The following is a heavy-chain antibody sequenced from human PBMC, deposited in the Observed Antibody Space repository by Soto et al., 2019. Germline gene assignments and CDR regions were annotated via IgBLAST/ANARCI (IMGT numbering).Heavy chain of an antibody. Sequence: PSETLSLTCTVSGGSIISDYWSWIRQPPGKGLEWIGYISYSGSTNYNPSLKSLVTISVDTSKNQFSLKLSSVTAADTAVYYCARVLSGSSLFDYWGPGTLVTVSS. J-gene: IGHJ4*02. D-gene: IGHD1-26*01. CDR2: ISYSGST. V-gene: IGHV4-59*01. CDR1: GGSIISDY. CDR3: ARVLSGSSLFDY.